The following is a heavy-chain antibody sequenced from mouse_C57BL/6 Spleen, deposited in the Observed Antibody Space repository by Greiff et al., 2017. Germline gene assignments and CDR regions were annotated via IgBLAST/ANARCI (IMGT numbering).Heavy chain of an antibody. CDR1: GYTFTDYY. J-gene: IGHJ1*03. CDR2: INPNNGGT. CDR3: ARKRTVRGYCDV. D-gene: IGHD1-1*01. V-gene: IGHV1-26*01. Sequence: EVQLQQSGPELVKPGASVKISCKASGYTFTDYYMNWVKQSHGKSLEWIGDINPNNGGTSYNQKFKGKATLTVDKSSSTAYMELRSLTSEDSAVYYCARKRTVRGYCDVWGTGTTVTVSS.